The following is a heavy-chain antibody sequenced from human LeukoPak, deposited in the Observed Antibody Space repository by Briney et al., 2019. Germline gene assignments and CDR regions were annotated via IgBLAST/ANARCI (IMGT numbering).Heavy chain of an antibody. CDR1: GGSITNYY. J-gene: IGHJ4*02. V-gene: IGHV4-59*08. CDR2: VYYSGST. CDR3: AATMVRGVHTHFDY. D-gene: IGHD3-10*01. Sequence: PSETLSLTCTVSGGSITNYYWSWIRQPPGKGLEWIGYVYYSGSTNYNPSLTSRVTISVDTPKNQFSPKLSSVTAADTAVYYCAATMVRGVHTHFDYWGQGTLVTVSS.